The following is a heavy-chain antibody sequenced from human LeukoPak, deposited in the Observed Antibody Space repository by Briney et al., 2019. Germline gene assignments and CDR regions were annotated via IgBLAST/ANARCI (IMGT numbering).Heavy chain of an antibody. CDR1: GGSFSGYY. J-gene: IGHJ4*02. D-gene: IGHD3-3*01. CDR2: INHSGST. CDR3: ARVRGNYDFWSGYSVNRIDY. Sequence: SETLSLTCAVYGGSFSGYYWSWIRQPPGKGLEWIGEINHSGSTNYNPSLKSRVTISVDTSKNQFSLKLSSVTAADTAVYYCARVRGNYDFWSGYSVNRIDYWGQGALVTVSS. V-gene: IGHV4-34*01.